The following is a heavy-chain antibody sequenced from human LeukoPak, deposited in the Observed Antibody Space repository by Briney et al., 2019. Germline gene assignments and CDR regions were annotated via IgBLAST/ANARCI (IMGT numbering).Heavy chain of an antibody. J-gene: IGHJ4*02. CDR3: ARDGRKVRGVSVY. V-gene: IGHV3-30*02. CDR1: GFSFSSYG. D-gene: IGHD3-10*01. CDR2: IRYDGSNK. Sequence: GGSLRLSCAASGFSFSSYGMHWVRQAPGKGLEWVAFIRYDGSNKYYADSVKGRFTISRDNSKNTLYLQMNSLRAEDTAVYYCARDGRKVRGVSVYWDQGTLVTVSS.